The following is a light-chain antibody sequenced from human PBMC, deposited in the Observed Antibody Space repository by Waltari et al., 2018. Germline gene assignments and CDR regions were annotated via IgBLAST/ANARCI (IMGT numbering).Light chain of an antibody. CDR2: DVS. Sequence: QSALTQPASVSGSPGQSITISCPGTSRDVGGYNYLSWYQQHPGKAPKVMIFDVSYRPSGVSNRFSASKSGNTASLTISGLQAEDEADYYCTSYTSSHGLVFGTGTKVTVL. CDR3: TSYTSSHGLV. CDR1: SRDVGGYNY. J-gene: IGLJ1*01. V-gene: IGLV2-14*03.